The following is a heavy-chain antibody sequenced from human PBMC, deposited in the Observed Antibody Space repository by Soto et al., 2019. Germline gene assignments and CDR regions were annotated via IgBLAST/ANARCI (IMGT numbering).Heavy chain of an antibody. Sequence: SETLSLTCTVSGGSISSYYWSWIRQPPGKGLEWIGYIYYSGSTNYNPSLKSRVTISVDTSKNQFSLKLSSVTAADTAVYYCARQNANDDYGDLFDYWGQGTLVTVSS. CDR3: ARQNANDDYGDLFDY. J-gene: IGHJ4*02. V-gene: IGHV4-59*08. D-gene: IGHD4-17*01. CDR1: GGSISSYY. CDR2: IYYSGST.